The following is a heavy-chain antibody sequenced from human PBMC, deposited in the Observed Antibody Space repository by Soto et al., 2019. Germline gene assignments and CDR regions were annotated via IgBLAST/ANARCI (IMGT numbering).Heavy chain of an antibody. V-gene: IGHV3-23*01. J-gene: IGHJ4*02. D-gene: IGHD2-2*01. Sequence: EVQLLESGGGLVQPGGSLRLSCAASGFTFSSYAMSWVRQAPGKGLEWVSAISGSGGSTYYADPVKGRFTISRDNSKNTLYLQMNSLRAEDTAVYYCATDIVVVPAAMAGYFDYWGQGTLVTVSS. CDR3: ATDIVVVPAAMAGYFDY. CDR2: ISGSGGST. CDR1: GFTFSSYA.